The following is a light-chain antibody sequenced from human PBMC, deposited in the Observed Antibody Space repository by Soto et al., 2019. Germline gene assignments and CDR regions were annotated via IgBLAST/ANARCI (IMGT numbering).Light chain of an antibody. CDR3: QQYVNWPPLT. J-gene: IGKJ4*01. CDR1: QSVRSN. Sequence: EIVLTQSPANLSVSPGERATLSCRASQSVRSNLAWYQQKPGQAPRLLIFGATTRATNISARFTGSGSGTEFTLTLSSLQSEDCAVYYCQQYVNWPPLTFGGGTKVEIK. CDR2: GAT. V-gene: IGKV3-15*01.